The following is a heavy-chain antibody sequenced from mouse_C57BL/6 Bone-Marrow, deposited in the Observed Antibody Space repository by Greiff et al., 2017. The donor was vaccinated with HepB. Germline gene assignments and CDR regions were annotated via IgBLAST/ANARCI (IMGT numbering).Heavy chain of an antibody. J-gene: IGHJ2*01. Sequence: EVQGVESGGGLVKPGGSLKLSCAASGFTFSSYAMSWVRQTPEKRLEWVATISDGGSYTYYPDNVKGRFTISRDNAKNNLYLQMSHLKSEDTAMYYCAREGDYYGSSWGYWGQGTTLTVSS. CDR2: ISDGGSYT. D-gene: IGHD1-1*01. CDR1: GFTFSSYA. CDR3: AREGDYYGSSWGY. V-gene: IGHV5-4*01.